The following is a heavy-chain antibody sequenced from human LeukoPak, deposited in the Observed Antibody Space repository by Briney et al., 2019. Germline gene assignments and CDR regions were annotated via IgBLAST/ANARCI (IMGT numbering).Heavy chain of an antibody. CDR2: IVPIFGSI. D-gene: IGHD2-2*02. J-gene: IGHJ6*02. CDR3: ARENCSRTNCYTRYYYGVGV. V-gene: IGHV1-69*13. CDR1: GGTFSNFA. Sequence: SVKVSCKASGGTFSNFAVSWVRQAPGQGLEWMGGIVPIFGSIIYAQQSQDRVTIIADESTGTVYMELSSLRPEDTAVYYCARENCSRTNCYTRYYYGVGVWGQGTTVTVSS.